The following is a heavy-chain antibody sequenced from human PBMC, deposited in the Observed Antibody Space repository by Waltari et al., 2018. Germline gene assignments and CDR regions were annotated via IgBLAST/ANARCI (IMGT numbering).Heavy chain of an antibody. Sequence: VQLVQSGAEVKKPGSSVKVSCQASGGTFSSYAISWVRQAPGQGLEWMGIIYPGDSYTTYSPSFQGQVTISADKSISTAYLQWSSLKASDTAMYYCARRVDYYDSSGYYYWYFDLWGRGTLVTVSS. CDR1: GGTFSSYA. D-gene: IGHD3-22*01. J-gene: IGHJ2*01. V-gene: IGHV5-51*01. CDR3: ARRVDYYDSSGYYYWYFDL. CDR2: IYPGDSYT.